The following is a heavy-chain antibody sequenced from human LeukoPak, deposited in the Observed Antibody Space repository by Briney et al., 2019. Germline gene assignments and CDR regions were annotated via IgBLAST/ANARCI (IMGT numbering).Heavy chain of an antibody. V-gene: IGHV4-30-4*01. Sequence: PSQALSLTCTVSGGSISSGDYYWSWIRRPPGKGLEWIAYMYYSGSTYYNPSLKSRVTMSADTSKNQLSLKLSSVTAADTAVYYCARPYYYDSRIDPWGQGILVTVSS. CDR1: GGSISSGDYY. J-gene: IGHJ5*02. D-gene: IGHD3-22*01. CDR3: ARPYYYDSRIDP. CDR2: MYYSGST.